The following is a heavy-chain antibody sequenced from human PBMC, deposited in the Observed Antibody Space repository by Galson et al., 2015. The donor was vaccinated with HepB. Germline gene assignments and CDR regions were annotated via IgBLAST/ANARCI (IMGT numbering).Heavy chain of an antibody. CDR2: VNPNTAGT. J-gene: IGHJ4*02. CDR1: GYTFTDYY. V-gene: IGHV1-2*06. Sequence: SLKLSCTASGYTFTDYYMHWVRQAPGQGLEWIGRVNPNTAGTNYAQKFQGRVTMTKDKYINTAYMEMTRPSVDDTAVYFCATGQGLESFFDWGQGTLVTVSS. D-gene: IGHD3-3*01. CDR3: ATGQGLESFFD.